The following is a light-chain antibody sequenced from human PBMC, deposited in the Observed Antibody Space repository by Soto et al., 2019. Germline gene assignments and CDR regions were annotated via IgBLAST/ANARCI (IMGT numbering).Light chain of an antibody. CDR1: QSVSSSY. V-gene: IGKV3-20*01. CDR2: GAS. CDR3: QQYGSSGT. J-gene: IGKJ1*01. Sequence: EIVLTQSPGTLSLSPGERATLXXRASQSVSSSYLAWYQQKPGQAPXLLIYGASSRATGIPDRFSGSGSGTDFTLTISRLEPEDFAVYYCQQYGSSGTFGQGTKVDIK.